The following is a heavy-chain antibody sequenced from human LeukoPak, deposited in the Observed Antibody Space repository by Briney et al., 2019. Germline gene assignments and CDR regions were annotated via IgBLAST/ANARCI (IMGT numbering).Heavy chain of an antibody. V-gene: IGHV4-59*01. CDR2: IYYSGST. D-gene: IGHD3-10*01. J-gene: IGHJ6*02. CDR1: GGSISSYY. Sequence: SETLSLTCTVSGGSISSYYWSWIRQPPGKGLEWIGYIYYSGSTNYNPSLKSRVTISVDTSKNQFSLKLSSVTAADTAVYYCARDTVLLWFGDPAYYYYYGMDVWGQGTTVTVSS. CDR3: ARDTVLLWFGDPAYYYYYGMDV.